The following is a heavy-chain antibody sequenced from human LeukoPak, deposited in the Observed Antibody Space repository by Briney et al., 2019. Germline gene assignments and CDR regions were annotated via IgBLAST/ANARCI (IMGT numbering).Heavy chain of an antibody. Sequence: GASVKVSCKTSGYSFIDYGIVWVRQVPGQGLEWMGWITAYNDNINYAQKFQGRVTLTTDTSTSTAYMELRSLRSDDTAVYYCARDRAPGVAGHDAFDIWGQGTMVTVSS. CDR3: ARDRAPGVAGHDAFDI. CDR2: ITAYNDNI. J-gene: IGHJ3*02. CDR1: GYSFIDYG. V-gene: IGHV1-18*01. D-gene: IGHD6-19*01.